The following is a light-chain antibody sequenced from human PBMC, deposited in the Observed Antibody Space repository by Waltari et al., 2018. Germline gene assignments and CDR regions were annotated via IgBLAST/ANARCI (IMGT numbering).Light chain of an antibody. Sequence: QSALTQPASMSAPPGQSITISCTGTSSDVEGFNFVSWYQQYPGKAPKLIIYDVANRPSGVSHRFSGSRSDNTASLTISGLQAEDEADYYCSSYTSVNTRFGGGTKLTVL. CDR1: SSDVEGFNF. V-gene: IGLV2-14*03. CDR2: DVA. CDR3: SSYTSVNTR. J-gene: IGLJ2*01.